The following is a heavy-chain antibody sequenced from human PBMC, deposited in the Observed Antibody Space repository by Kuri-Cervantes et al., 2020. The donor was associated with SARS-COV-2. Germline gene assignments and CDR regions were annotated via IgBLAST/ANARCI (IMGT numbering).Heavy chain of an antibody. J-gene: IGHJ4*02. CDR1: GYTFTGYY. CDR3: ARVDCSSTSCYSDY. Sequence: ASVKVSCKASGYTFTGYYMHWVRQAPGQGLEWMGWINPNSGGTNHAQKFQGRVTMTRDTSISTAYMELSRLRSDDTAVYYCARVDCSSTSCYSDYWGQGTLVTVSS. CDR2: INPNSGGT. V-gene: IGHV1-2*02. D-gene: IGHD2-2*02.